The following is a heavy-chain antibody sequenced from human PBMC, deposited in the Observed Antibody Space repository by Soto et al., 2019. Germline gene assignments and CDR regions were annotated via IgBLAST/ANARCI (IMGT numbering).Heavy chain of an antibody. V-gene: IGHV3-23*01. Sequence: GGSLILSCAASGFTFSSYSMSWVRQAPGKGLEWVSAISGSGGSTYYADSVKGRFTISRDNSKNTLYLQMNSLRAEDTAVYYCAKVRYCSGGSCDYYYYYGMDVWGQGTTVT. CDR1: GFTFSSYS. J-gene: IGHJ6*02. CDR2: ISGSGGST. D-gene: IGHD2-15*01. CDR3: AKVRYCSGGSCDYYYYYGMDV.